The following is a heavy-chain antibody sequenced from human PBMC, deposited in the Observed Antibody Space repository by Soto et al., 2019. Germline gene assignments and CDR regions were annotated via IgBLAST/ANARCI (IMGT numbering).Heavy chain of an antibody. CDR3: ARHNYGSGSTYFDY. J-gene: IGHJ4*02. CDR1: GGSISSYY. Sequence: SETLSLTCTVSGGSISSYYWSWIRQPPGKGLEWIGYIYYSGSTNYNPSLKSRVTISIDTSKNQFSLKLNSMTAADTAVYYCARHNYGSGSTYFDYWGQGTLVTVSS. D-gene: IGHD3-10*01. CDR2: IYYSGST. V-gene: IGHV4-59*08.